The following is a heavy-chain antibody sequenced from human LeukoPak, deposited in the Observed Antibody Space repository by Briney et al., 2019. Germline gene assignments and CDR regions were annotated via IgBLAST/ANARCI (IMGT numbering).Heavy chain of an antibody. CDR3: ARTLPRHYDSSGHFDY. Sequence: SETLSLTCTVSGGSISSSSYYWGWIRQPPGKGLEWIGHIYYSGSTNYNPSLKSRVTISVDTSKNQFSLKLSSVTAADTAVYYCARTLPRHYDSSGHFDYWGQGTLVTVSS. CDR2: IYYSGST. CDR1: GGSISSSSYY. V-gene: IGHV4-61*05. D-gene: IGHD3-22*01. J-gene: IGHJ4*02.